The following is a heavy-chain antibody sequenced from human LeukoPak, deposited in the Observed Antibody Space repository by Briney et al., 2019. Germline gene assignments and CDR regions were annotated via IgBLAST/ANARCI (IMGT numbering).Heavy chain of an antibody. D-gene: IGHD2-15*01. CDR2: INHSGST. CDR3: ARGRGIVDY. V-gene: IGHV4-34*01. Sequence: SETLSLTCAVYGGSFSGYYWSWIRQPPGKGLEWIGEINHSGSTSYNPSLKSRVTISVDTSKNQFSLKLSSVTAADTAVYYCARGRGIVDYWGQGTLVTVSS. CDR1: GGSFSGYY. J-gene: IGHJ4*02.